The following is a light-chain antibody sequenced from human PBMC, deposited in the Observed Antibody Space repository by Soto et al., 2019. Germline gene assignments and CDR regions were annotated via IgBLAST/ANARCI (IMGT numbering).Light chain of an antibody. J-gene: IGKJ1*01. Sequence: EIVLTQSPATLSLSPGERATLSCRASQSVNGNLAWYQQKPGQAPRLLMYDASNRATGIPARFSGSGSGTDFTLTISSLEPEDFAVYYCQQRSNWLWTFGQGTKVEIK. CDR1: QSVNGN. V-gene: IGKV3-11*01. CDR3: QQRSNWLWT. CDR2: DAS.